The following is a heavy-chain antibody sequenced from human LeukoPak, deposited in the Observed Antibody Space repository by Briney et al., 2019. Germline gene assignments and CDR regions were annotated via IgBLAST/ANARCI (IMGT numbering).Heavy chain of an antibody. V-gene: IGHV4-28*01. CDR1: GYSITSSSW. J-gene: IGHJ1*01. Sequence: SDTLSLTSAVSGYSITSSSWWGCIRQPPGKGLEWIGYIYHSGTTYYNPSLQSRVTMSVDTSKNQFSLKLSSVTAADTAVYYCAVYPYDTSGRKPEHFQHWGQGTLVTVSS. CDR2: IYHSGTT. CDR3: AVYPYDTSGRKPEHFQH. D-gene: IGHD3-22*01.